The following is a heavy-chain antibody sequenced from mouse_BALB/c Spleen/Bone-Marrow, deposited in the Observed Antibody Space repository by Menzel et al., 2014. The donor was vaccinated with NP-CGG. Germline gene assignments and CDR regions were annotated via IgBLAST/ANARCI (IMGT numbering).Heavy chain of an antibody. D-gene: IGHD1-1*02. CDR2: FNPNNGGA. Sequence: VQLKQSGPELVMPGSSVKMSCKTSGYSFTDYTIHWVKQSHGKSLEWIGGFNPNNGGANYNQKFKDKATLTLDKSSRTAYMEFRSLAFEDSAVYYYARAGWYDYWGQGTTLTVSS. V-gene: IGHV1-18*01. J-gene: IGHJ2*01. CDR1: GYSFTDYT. CDR3: ARAGWYDY.